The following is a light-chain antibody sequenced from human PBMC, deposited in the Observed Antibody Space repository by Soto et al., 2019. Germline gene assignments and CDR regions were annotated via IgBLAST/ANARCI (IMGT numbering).Light chain of an antibody. Sequence: QSVLTQPPSASGSPGQSVTISCTGTSSDVGGYNYVSWYQQHPGKAPKLMIYEVSKRPSGVPDRFSGSKSGNTASLTDSGLQAEDEADYYCSSYAGSTDVVFGGGTKLTVL. J-gene: IGLJ2*01. CDR1: SSDVGGYNY. CDR2: EVS. CDR3: SSYAGSTDVV. V-gene: IGLV2-8*01.